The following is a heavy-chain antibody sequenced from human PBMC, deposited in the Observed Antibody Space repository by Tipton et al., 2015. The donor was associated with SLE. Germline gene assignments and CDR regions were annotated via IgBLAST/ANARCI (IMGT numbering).Heavy chain of an antibody. Sequence: TLSLTCTVSGGSISGSYYWSWIRQPPGKGLEWIGYIYYIGTTSYNPSLESRVSISIDTSKNQFSLKLRSVTAADTAVYYCARGEDDYHSKGGWMDPWGQGSLVTVSS. CDR1: GGSISGSYY. CDR2: IYYIGTT. D-gene: IGHD4-11*01. CDR3: ARGEDDYHSKGGWMDP. J-gene: IGHJ5*02. V-gene: IGHV4-61*01.